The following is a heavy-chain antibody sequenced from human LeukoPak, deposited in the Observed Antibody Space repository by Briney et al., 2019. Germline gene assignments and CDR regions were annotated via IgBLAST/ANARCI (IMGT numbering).Heavy chain of an antibody. CDR2: IIPIFGTA. CDR3: AREGPVTHLGYMDV. Sequence: EASVTVSCKASGGTFSSYAISWVRQAPGQGLEWMGGIIPIFGTANYAQKFQGRVTITTDESTSTAYMELSSLRSEDTAVYYCAREGPVTHLGYMDVWGKGTTVTVSS. CDR1: GGTFSSYA. D-gene: IGHD4-17*01. V-gene: IGHV1-69*05. J-gene: IGHJ6*03.